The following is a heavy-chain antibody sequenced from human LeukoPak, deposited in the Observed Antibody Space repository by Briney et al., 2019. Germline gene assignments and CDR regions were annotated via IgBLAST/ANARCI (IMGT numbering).Heavy chain of an antibody. D-gene: IGHD6-13*01. V-gene: IGHV3-7*01. Sequence: PGGSLRLSCAASGFTFSNYWVSWVRQAPGKGLEWVANIKEDGSEKYYVDSVKGRFTISRDNARNSLYLQMNSLGAEDTVVYYCASGRQLGYWGQGTLVTVSS. J-gene: IGHJ4*02. CDR1: GFTFSNYW. CDR2: IKEDGSEK. CDR3: ASGRQLGY.